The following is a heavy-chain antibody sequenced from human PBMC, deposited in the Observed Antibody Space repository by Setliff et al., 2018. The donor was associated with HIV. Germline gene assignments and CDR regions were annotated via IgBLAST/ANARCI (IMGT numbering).Heavy chain of an antibody. CDR1: GDSVGSGSYY. CDR2: IYYSGST. D-gene: IGHD4-17*01. J-gene: IGHJ4*02. V-gene: IGHV4-61*01. Sequence: SETLSLTCSVSGDSVGSGSYYWSWIRQSPGKGLEWLGYIYYSGSTTYNPSLRSRVTISIDTSKNQFSLNLRSVTAVDTAVYYCARDPPGYGDSKDYWGQGKLVTVSS. CDR3: ARDPPGYGDSKDY.